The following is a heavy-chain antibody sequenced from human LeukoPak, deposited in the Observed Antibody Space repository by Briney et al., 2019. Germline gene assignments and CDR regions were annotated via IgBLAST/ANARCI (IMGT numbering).Heavy chain of an antibody. J-gene: IGHJ4*02. CDR2: ISSSSSYI. D-gene: IGHD3-22*01. Sequence: NPGGSLRLSCAASGFTFSSYSMNWVRQAPGKGLEWVSSISSSSSYIYYADSVKGRFTISRDNAKNSLYLQMNSLRAEDTAVYYCARAREDSSGYSPFDYWGQGTLVTVSS. CDR3: ARAREDSSGYSPFDY. V-gene: IGHV3-21*01. CDR1: GFTFSSYS.